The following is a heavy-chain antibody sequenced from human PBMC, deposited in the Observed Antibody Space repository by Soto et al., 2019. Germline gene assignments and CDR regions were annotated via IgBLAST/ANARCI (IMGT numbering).Heavy chain of an antibody. D-gene: IGHD3-10*01. CDR3: ARLTMVRGVNWFDP. Sequence: PGGSLRLSCAASGFTFSSYAMHWVRQAPGKGLEWVAVISYDGSNKYYADSVKGRFTISRDNSKNTLYLQMNSLRAEDTAVYYCARLTMVRGVNWFDPWGQGTLVTVSS. J-gene: IGHJ5*02. V-gene: IGHV3-30-3*01. CDR1: GFTFSSYA. CDR2: ISYDGSNK.